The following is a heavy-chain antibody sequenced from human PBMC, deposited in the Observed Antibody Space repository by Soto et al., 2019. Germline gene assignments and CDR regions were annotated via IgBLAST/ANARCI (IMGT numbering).Heavy chain of an antibody. CDR1: GFTFTRYS. V-gene: IGHV3-21*01. J-gene: IGHJ6*02. CDR3: ARDTRRLTVTTRLHYYYGMDV. Sequence: PGGSLRLSCAASGFTFTRYSMNWVRQAPGKGLEWVSSISSTTNYIYYADSMKGRFTVSRDNAKNSVYLDMNSLSAEDTAVYYCARDTRRLTVTTRLHYYYGMDVWGQGTTVTVSS. D-gene: IGHD4-17*01. CDR2: ISSTTNYI.